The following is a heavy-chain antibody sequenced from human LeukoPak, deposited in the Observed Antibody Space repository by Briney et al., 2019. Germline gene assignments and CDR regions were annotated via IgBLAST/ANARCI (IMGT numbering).Heavy chain of an antibody. CDR3: ASGIVVVTAIPPYFDY. J-gene: IGHJ4*02. Sequence: SETLSLTCTVSGGSISSYYWSWIRQPPGKGLEWIGSIYYSGSTYYNPSLKSRVTISVDTSKNQFSLKLSSVTAADTAVYYCASGIVVVTAIPPYFDYWGQGTLVTVSS. CDR1: GGSISSYY. V-gene: IGHV4-59*12. D-gene: IGHD2-21*02. CDR2: IYYSGST.